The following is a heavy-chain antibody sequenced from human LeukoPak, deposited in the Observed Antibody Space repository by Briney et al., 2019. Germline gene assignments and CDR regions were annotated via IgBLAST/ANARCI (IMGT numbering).Heavy chain of an antibody. D-gene: IGHD3-22*01. CDR2: IHIGNSDT. CDR3: ARTGGYYSDRSAYYY. V-gene: IGHV5-51*01. Sequence: GESLKISCKGSGYSFSSYWIVWVRQMPGKGLEWMGIIHIGNSDTRYSPSFQGQVTISADKSLSTAYLQWSSLEASDTAMYYCARTGGYYSDRSAYYYWGQGTLVTVSS. J-gene: IGHJ4*02. CDR1: GYSFSSYW.